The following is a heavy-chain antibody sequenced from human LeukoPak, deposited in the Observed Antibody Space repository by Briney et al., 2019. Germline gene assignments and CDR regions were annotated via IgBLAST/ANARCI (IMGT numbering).Heavy chain of an antibody. Sequence: TLSLTCTVSGGSISSGLYYWSWIRQPAGKGLEWIGRIYTSGSTNYNPSLKSRVTISVDTSKNQFSLKLSSVTAADTAVYYCAVDSVRRVLGFDPWGQGTLVTVSS. CDR1: GGSISSGLYY. CDR2: IYTSGST. D-gene: IGHD3-10*01. J-gene: IGHJ5*02. CDR3: AVDSVRRVLGFDP. V-gene: IGHV4-61*02.